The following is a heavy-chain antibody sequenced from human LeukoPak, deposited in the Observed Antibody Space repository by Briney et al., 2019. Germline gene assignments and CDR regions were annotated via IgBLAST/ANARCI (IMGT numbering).Heavy chain of an antibody. V-gene: IGHV1-18*01. CDR2: TSAYNGNR. D-gene: IGHD3-10*01. CDR3: ARIPVWFGEPSYYFDY. J-gene: IGHJ4*02. Sequence: ASVKVSCKASGYTFPSYGITWVRQAPGQGLEWMGWTSAYNGNRNYAQKLQGRVTMTTDTSTSTAYMELRSLRSGDTAVYYCARIPVWFGEPSYYFDYWGQGTLVTVSS. CDR1: GYTFPSYG.